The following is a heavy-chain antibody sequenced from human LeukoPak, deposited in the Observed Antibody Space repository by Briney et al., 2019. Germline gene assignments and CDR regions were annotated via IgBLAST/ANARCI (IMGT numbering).Heavy chain of an antibody. D-gene: IGHD2-15*01. CDR2: INTDGSST. Sequence: GGSLRLSCAASGFTFSSYWMHWVRQAPGKGLVLVSRINTDGSSTSYADSVKGRFTISRDNAKNTLYLQMNSLRAEDTAVYYCARGVVVVAANLNWFDPWGQGTLVTVCS. CDR3: ARGVVVVAANLNWFDP. J-gene: IGHJ5*02. CDR1: GFTFSSYW. V-gene: IGHV3-74*01.